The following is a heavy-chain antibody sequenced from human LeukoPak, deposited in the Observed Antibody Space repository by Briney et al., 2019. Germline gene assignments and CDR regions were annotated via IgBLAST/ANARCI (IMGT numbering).Heavy chain of an antibody. Sequence: ASVKVSCKASGYTFTSYGISWVRQAPGQGLEWMGWINPNSGGTNYAQKFQGRVTMTRDTSISTAYMELSRLRSDDTAVYYCARDREWLVRGYYYMDVWGKGTTVTVSS. V-gene: IGHV1-2*02. CDR1: GYTFTSYG. J-gene: IGHJ6*03. CDR3: ARDREWLVRGYYYMDV. CDR2: INPNSGGT. D-gene: IGHD6-19*01.